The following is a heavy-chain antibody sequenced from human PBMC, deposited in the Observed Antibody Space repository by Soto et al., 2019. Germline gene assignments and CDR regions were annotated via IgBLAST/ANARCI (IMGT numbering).Heavy chain of an antibody. CDR3: ARDWEGLGDSRSGMDV. Sequence: ASVKVSCKASGYTFTSYGISWVRQAPGQGLEWMGWISAYNGITNYAQKLQGRVTMTADTSTSTAYMELRSLTSDDTAVYYCARDWEGLGDSRSGMDVGGKGTTVTVPS. V-gene: IGHV1-18*01. CDR2: ISAYNGIT. J-gene: IGHJ6*04. CDR1: GYTFTSYG. D-gene: IGHD3-16*01.